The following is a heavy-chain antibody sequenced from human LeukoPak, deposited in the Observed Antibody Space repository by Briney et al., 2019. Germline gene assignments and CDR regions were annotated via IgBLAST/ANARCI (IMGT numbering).Heavy chain of an antibody. CDR1: GYSFSNYW. J-gene: IGHJ4*02. D-gene: IGHD4-11*01. CDR2: IYPGDSDT. CDR3: ARAPTSVSNPYYFDY. Sequence: GESLKISCKGSGYSFSNYWIGWGRQMPGKGLEWIGIIYPGDSDTRYSPSFQGQVTISADKSITTGYLQWSSLKALDTAMYYCARAPTSVSNPYYFDYWGQGALVTVSS. V-gene: IGHV5-51*01.